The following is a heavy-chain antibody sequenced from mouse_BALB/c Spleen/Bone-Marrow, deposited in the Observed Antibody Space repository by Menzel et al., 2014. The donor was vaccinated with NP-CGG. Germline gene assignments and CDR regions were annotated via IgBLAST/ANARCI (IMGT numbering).Heavy chain of an antibody. D-gene: IGHD4-1*01. Sequence: EVQLQQSGPELMKPGASVKVSCKASGYAFTSYNMYWVKQSHGKSLEWIGYIDPYNGGTSQNQKFKGKATLTVDKSSSTAYMHLSSLTSEDSAVYYCARDWDYYAMDYWGQGTSVTVSS. J-gene: IGHJ4*01. CDR3: ARDWDYYAMDY. CDR2: IDPYNGGT. V-gene: IGHV1S135*01. CDR1: GYAFTSYN.